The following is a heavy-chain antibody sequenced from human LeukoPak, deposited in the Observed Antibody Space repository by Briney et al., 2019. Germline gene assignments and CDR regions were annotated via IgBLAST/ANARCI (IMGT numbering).Heavy chain of an antibody. CDR3: ASSEWELPFDY. J-gene: IGHJ4*02. D-gene: IGHD1-26*01. CDR2: ISGSGGST. V-gene: IGHV3-23*01. Sequence: GGSLRLSCAASGFTFSSYAMSWVRQAPGKGLEWVSAISGSGGSTYYADSVKGRFTISRDNSKNTLYLQMDSLRAEDTAVYYRASSEWELPFDYWGQGTLVTVSS. CDR1: GFTFSSYA.